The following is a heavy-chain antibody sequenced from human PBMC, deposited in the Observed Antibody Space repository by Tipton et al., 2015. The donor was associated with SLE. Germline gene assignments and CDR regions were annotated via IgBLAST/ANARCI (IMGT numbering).Heavy chain of an antibody. CDR3: ARSSWYRGTYYYYMDV. D-gene: IGHD1-1*01. V-gene: IGHV4-34*01. Sequence: TLSLTCAVYGGSLRDYYWTWIRQSPGKGLEWIGEINHSGRTNYNSSLKSRVTISVNTSKNQFFLKLSSVTAADTAVYYCARSSWYRGTYYYYMDVWGTGTTVTVPS. J-gene: IGHJ6*03. CDR2: INHSGRT. CDR1: GGSLRDYY.